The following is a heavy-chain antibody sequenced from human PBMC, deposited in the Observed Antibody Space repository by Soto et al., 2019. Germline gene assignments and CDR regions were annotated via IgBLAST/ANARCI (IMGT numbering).Heavy chain of an antibody. CDR3: ARTTQMGNFDS. V-gene: IGHV4-4*07. D-gene: IGHD4-4*01. CDR2: VYSSGTT. CDR1: GGSISNYF. Sequence: PSETLSLTCPVSGGSISNYFWSWMRQPAGKGLEWIGRVYSSGTTKYNPSLMSRLTMSVDTSKNQFSLKLTSVTAADTAVYYCARTTQMGNFDSWGQGTLVTVSS. J-gene: IGHJ4*02.